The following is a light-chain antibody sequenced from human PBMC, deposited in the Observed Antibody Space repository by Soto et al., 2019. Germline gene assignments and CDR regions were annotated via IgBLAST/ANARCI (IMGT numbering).Light chain of an antibody. V-gene: IGLV2-11*01. CDR2: DVS. Sequence: QSALTQPRSVSGSPGQSVTISCTGTNSDVGGYKYVSWYQQYPGKAPKLMIYDVSKRPSGVPDRFSGSKSVNTASLTISGLHAEDAADYFCCSYAGSYSYVFGTGTKVTV. CDR1: NSDVGGYKY. CDR3: CSYAGSYSYV. J-gene: IGLJ1*01.